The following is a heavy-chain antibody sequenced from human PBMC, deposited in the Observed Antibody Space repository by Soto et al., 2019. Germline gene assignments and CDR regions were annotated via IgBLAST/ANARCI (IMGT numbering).Heavy chain of an antibody. J-gene: IGHJ4*02. CDR3: ASELITMVRGVISYFDY. D-gene: IGHD3-10*01. CDR1: GGSISSSSYY. V-gene: IGHV4-39*01. CDR2: IYYSGST. Sequence: SETLSLTCTVSGGSISSSSYYWGWIRQPPGKGLEWIGSIYYSGSTYYNPSLKSRVTISVDTSKNQFSLKLSSVTAADTAVYYCASELITMVRGVISYFDYWGQGTLVTVSS.